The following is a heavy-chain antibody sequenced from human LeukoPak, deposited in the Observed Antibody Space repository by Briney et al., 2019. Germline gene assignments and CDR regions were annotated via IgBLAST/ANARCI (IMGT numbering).Heavy chain of an antibody. CDR1: GFTFSDYY. CDR3: ARPRGDDFWSGYYPDY. J-gene: IGHJ4*02. D-gene: IGHD3-3*01. CDR2: ISSSGSTI. Sequence: KPGGSLRLSCAASGFTFSDYYMSWIRQAPGKGLEWVSYISSSGSTIYYADSVKGRFTIFRDNAKNSLYLQMNSLRAEDTAVYYCARPRGDDFWSGYYPDYWGQGTLVTVSS. V-gene: IGHV3-11*01.